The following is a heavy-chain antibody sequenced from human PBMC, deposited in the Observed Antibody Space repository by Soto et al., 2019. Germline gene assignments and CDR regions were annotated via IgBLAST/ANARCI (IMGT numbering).Heavy chain of an antibody. CDR1: GFTFSSYW. D-gene: IGHD3-3*01. CDR2: INSDGSST. J-gene: IGHJ6*02. CDR3: AEGDFWSGSTRYGMDV. V-gene: IGHV3-74*01. Sequence: PGGSLRLSCAASGFTFSSYWMHWVRQAPGKGLVWVSRINSDGSSTSYADSVKGRFTISRDNAKNTLYLQMNSLRAEDTAVYYCAEGDFWSGSTRYGMDVWGQGTTVTVS.